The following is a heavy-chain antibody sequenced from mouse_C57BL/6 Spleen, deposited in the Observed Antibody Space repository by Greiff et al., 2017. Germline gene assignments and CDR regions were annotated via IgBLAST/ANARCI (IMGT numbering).Heavy chain of an antibody. CDR1: GYTFTSYT. Sequence: VQLQQSGAELARPGASVKMSCKASGYTFTSYTMHWVKQWPGQGLEWIGYINPSSGYTKYNQKFKDKATLTADKSSSTAYMQLSSLTSEDSAVYYCARSYGAYWGQGTLVTVSA. CDR2: INPSSGYT. V-gene: IGHV1-4*01. CDR3: ARSYGAY. D-gene: IGHD1-1*02. J-gene: IGHJ3*01.